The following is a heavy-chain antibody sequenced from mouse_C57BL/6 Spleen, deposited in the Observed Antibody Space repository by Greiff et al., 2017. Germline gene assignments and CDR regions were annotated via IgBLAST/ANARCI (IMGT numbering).Heavy chain of an antibody. CDR2: IDPENGDT. D-gene: IGHD3-3*01. Sequence: EVQLQQSGAELVRPGASVKLSCTASGFNIKDDYMHWVKQRPEQGLEWIGWIDPENGDTEYASKFQGKATITADTSSNTAYLQLSSLTSEDTAVYYCTTGGRRAWFAYWGQGTLVTVSA. CDR3: TTGGRRAWFAY. J-gene: IGHJ3*01. CDR1: GFNIKDDY. V-gene: IGHV14-4*01.